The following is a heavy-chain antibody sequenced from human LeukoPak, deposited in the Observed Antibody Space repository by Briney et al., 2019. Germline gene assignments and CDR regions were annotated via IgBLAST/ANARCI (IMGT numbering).Heavy chain of an antibody. J-gene: IGHJ6*03. V-gene: IGHV1-69*05. CDR2: IIPIFGTA. D-gene: IGHD6-13*01. CDR3: ARPRRGIAAAGRGRYYYYMDV. CDR1: GGTFSSYA. Sequence: ASVKVSCKASGGTFSSYAISWVRQAPGQGLEWMGGIIPIFGTANYAQKFQGRVTITTDESTSTAYMELSSLRSEDTAVYYCARPRRGIAAAGRGRYYYYMDVWGKGTTVTVSS.